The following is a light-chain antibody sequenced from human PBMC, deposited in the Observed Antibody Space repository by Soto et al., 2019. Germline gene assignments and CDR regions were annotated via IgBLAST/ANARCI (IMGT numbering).Light chain of an antibody. CDR3: QQTFNTPHT. Sequence: DVQLTQSPSSLSASVGDRVTITCRASQNINSYLNWYQQRPGTAPKFLIYAASSLQSGVPLRFSGSDSETDFTLIISGLQPEDSGFYFCQQTFNTPHTFGQGTKLEI. CDR2: AAS. V-gene: IGKV1-39*01. CDR1: QNINSY. J-gene: IGKJ2*01.